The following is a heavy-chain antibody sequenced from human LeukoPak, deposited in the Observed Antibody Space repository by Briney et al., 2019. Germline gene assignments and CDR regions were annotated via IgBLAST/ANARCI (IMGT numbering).Heavy chain of an antibody. D-gene: IGHD3-22*01. V-gene: IGHV3-23*01. CDR2: ISSSGDVT. Sequence: GGSLRLSCAASGFTFSFYAMSLVRRAPGKGLEWVSSISSSGDVTFYTDPVKGRFTISRDNSKNTLYLQMNSLRAEDTAIYYCAKDRPNYYESNGHYYKRDGDYWGQGTLVTVSS. CDR3: AKDRPNYYESNGHYYKRDGDY. J-gene: IGHJ4*02. CDR1: GFTFSFYA.